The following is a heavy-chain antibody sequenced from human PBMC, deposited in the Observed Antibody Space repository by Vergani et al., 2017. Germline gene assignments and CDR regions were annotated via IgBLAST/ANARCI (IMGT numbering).Heavy chain of an antibody. J-gene: IGHJ4*02. CDR2: IYPADSDT. CDR1: EYSFGNYW. V-gene: IGHV5-51*01. D-gene: IGHD1-1*01. CDR3: ARHTTYTDS. Sequence: EVALVQSGPEMRTPGESLKISCKGSEYSFGNYWIGCVRQMPGKGLEWMGIIYPADSDTRYSPSFQGQVTISADKSISTAFLQWDSLKASDTALYYCARHTTYTDSWGQGTLVTVSS.